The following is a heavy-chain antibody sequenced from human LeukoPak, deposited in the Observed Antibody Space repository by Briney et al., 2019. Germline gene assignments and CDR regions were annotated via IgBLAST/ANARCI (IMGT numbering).Heavy chain of an antibody. V-gene: IGHV1-24*01. CDR3: ATERLVERPFDY. D-gene: IGHD1-1*01. J-gene: IGHJ4*02. CDR2: FDPEDGET. Sequence: ASVKVSCKVSGYTLTELSMHWVRQAPGKGHEWMGGFDPEDGETIYAQKFQGRVTMTEDTSTDTAYMELSSLRSEDTAVYYCATERLVERPFDYWGQGTLVTVSS. CDR1: GYTLTELS.